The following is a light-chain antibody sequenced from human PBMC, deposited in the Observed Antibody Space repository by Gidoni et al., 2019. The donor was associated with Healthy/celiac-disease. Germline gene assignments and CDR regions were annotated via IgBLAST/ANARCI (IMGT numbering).Light chain of an antibody. CDR3: AAWDDSLNGWV. CDR1: SSNIGSNT. CDR2: RNN. Sequence: QSVLTQPPSSSGTPGQRVTISCSGSSSNIGSNTANWYQQLPGTAPKLLIYRNNQRPSGVPARFSGSNSGTSASLATSGLQSEDEADYYCAAWDDSLNGWVFGGGTKLTVL. J-gene: IGLJ3*02. V-gene: IGLV1-44*01.